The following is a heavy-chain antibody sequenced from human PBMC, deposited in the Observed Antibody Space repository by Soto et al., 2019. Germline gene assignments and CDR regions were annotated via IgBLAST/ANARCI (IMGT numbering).Heavy chain of an antibody. Sequence: GGSLRLSCAASGFTFSSYGMHWVRQAPGKGLEWVAVISYDGSNKYYADSVKGRFTISRDNSKNTLYLQMNSLRAEDTAVYYCAKEVLYYYYGMDVWGQGTTVTVSS. CDR2: ISYDGSNK. V-gene: IGHV3-30*18. D-gene: IGHD1-1*01. J-gene: IGHJ6*02. CDR3: AKEVLYYYYGMDV. CDR1: GFTFSSYG.